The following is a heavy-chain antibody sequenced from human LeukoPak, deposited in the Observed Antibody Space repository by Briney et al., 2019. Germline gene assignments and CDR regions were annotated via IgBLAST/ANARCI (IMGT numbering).Heavy chain of an antibody. CDR2: INPNSGGT. CDR1: GYTFTGYY. V-gene: IGHV1-2*02. Sequence: ASVKVSCKASGYTFTGYYMHWLRQAPGQGLEWMGWINPNSGGTNYAQKFQGRVTMTRDTSISTAYMELSRLRSDDTAVYYCARENGDYVDAFDIWGQGTMVTVSS. CDR3: ARENGDYVDAFDI. D-gene: IGHD4-17*01. J-gene: IGHJ3*02.